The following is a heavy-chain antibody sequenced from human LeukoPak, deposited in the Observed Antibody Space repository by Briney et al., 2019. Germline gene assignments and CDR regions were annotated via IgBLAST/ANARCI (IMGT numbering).Heavy chain of an antibody. J-gene: IGHJ5*02. CDR2: INPNSGGT. CDR3: ARAGKPLIAAASWDP. V-gene: IGHV1-2*02. CDR1: GYTFTGYY. Sequence: GASVKVSCKASGYTFTGYYMHWVRQAPGQGLEWMGWINPNSGGTNYAQQFQGRVTMTRDTSISTAYMELSRLRSDDTAVYYCARAGKPLIAAASWDPWGQGTLVTVSS. D-gene: IGHD6-13*01.